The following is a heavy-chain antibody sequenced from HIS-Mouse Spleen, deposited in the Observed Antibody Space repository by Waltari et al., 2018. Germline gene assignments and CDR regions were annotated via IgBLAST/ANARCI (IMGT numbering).Heavy chain of an antibody. V-gene: IGHV4-39*07. D-gene: IGHD6-13*01. CDR1: GGSISSSSYY. CDR3: AREIPYSSSWYDWYFDL. CDR2: IYYSGST. J-gene: IGHJ2*01. Sequence: QLQLQGSGPGLVKPSETLSLTCTVSGGSISSSSYYCGWIRQPPGKGLEGIGSIYYSGSTYYNPSLKSRVTISVDTSKNQFSLKLSSVTAADTAVYYCAREIPYSSSWYDWYFDLWGRGTLVTVSS.